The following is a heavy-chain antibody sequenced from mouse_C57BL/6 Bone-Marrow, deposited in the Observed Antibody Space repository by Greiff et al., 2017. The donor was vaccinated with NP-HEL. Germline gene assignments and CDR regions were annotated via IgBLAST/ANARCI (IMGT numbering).Heavy chain of an antibody. D-gene: IGHD1-1*01. CDR1: GFTFSDYG. V-gene: IGHV5-17*01. CDR2: ISSGSSTI. J-gene: IGHJ1*03. CDR3: ARQGNYYGSSYGYFDV. Sequence: EVKLMESGGGLVKPGGSLKLSCAASGFTFSDYGMHWVRQAPEKGLEWVAYISSGSSTIYYADTVKGRFTISRDNAKNTLFLEMTSLRSEDTAMYYCARQGNYYGSSYGYFDVWGTGTTVTVSS.